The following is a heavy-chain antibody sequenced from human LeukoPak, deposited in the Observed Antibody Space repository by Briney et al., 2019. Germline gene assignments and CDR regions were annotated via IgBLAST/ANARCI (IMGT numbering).Heavy chain of an antibody. CDR1: GGTFSSYA. V-gene: IGHV1-69*13. CDR2: IIPIFGTA. Sequence: VASVKVSCKASGGTFSSYAISWVRQAPGQGLEWMGGIIPIFGTANYAQKFQGRVTITADESTSTAYMELSSLRSEDTAVYYCATETYSSSYDYWGQGTLVTVSS. CDR3: ATETYSSSYDY. D-gene: IGHD6-13*01. J-gene: IGHJ4*02.